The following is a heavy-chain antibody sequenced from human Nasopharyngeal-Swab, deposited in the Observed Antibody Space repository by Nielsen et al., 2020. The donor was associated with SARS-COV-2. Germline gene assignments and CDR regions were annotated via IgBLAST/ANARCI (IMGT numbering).Heavy chain of an antibody. J-gene: IGHJ3*01. V-gene: IGHV3-69-1*01. CDR1: GFICSDYS. CDR2: IRSSNDI. Sequence: GGALRLSCAASGFICSDYSMNWVRQAPGKGLEWISYIRSSNDIYYADSVKGRFTISRDHAKNSLYLQMSSLRVEDTAVYYCARDRDWAFDVWGQGAVVTVSS. CDR3: ARDRDWAFDV. D-gene: IGHD2-21*01.